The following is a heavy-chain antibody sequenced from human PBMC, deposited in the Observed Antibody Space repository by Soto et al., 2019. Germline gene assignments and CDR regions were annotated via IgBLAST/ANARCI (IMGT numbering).Heavy chain of an antibody. J-gene: IGHJ6*02. CDR2: FDPEDGET. CDR3: ATDARIAARPYYYYGMDV. D-gene: IGHD6-6*01. Sequence: ASVKVSCKVSGYTLTELSMHWVRQAPGKGLEWMGGFDPEDGETIYAQKFQGRVTMTEDTSTDTAYMELSSLRSEDTAVYYCATDARIAARPYYYYGMDVWGQGTTVTVSS. CDR1: GYTLTELS. V-gene: IGHV1-24*01.